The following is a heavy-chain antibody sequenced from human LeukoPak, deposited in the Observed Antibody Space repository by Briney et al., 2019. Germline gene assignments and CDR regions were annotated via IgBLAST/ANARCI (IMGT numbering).Heavy chain of an antibody. CDR2: IYYSGST. D-gene: IGHD3-3*01. V-gene: IGHV4-59*08. CDR1: GGSISSHY. J-gene: IGHJ3*02. CDR3: ASGGAFDI. Sequence: SETLSLTCTVSGGSISSHYWSWIRQPPGKGLEWIGYIYYSGSTNYNPSLKSRVTISVDTSKNQFSLRLSSVTAADTAVYYCASGGAFDIWGQGTMVTVSS.